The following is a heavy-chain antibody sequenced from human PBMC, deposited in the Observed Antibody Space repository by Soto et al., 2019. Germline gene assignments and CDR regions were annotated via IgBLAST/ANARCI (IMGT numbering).Heavy chain of an antibody. Sequence: GGSLRLSCAASGFTFSSYAMTWVRQAPGKGLEWVSTVTASGGGTFYANSVKGRFTISRGNSRNTLHLQMSSLRVEDTALYYCAKALVPALTAKFGYWGQGTLVTVSS. J-gene: IGHJ4*02. D-gene: IGHD5-18*01. CDR3: AKALVPALTAKFGY. CDR2: VTASGGGT. CDR1: GFTFSSYA. V-gene: IGHV3-23*01.